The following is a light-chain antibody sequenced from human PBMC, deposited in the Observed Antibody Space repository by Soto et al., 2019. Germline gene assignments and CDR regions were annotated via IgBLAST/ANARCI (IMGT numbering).Light chain of an antibody. J-gene: IGKJ1*01. V-gene: IGKV3-15*01. Sequence: EVVMTQSPATLSVSPGERVTLSCRASQSINAHLAWYQQKPGQAPRLLIHGASTRATGIPASFSGSGFGTELILTINSLQSEDFEVYYCQQYNTWLWTFGQGTKVEIQ. CDR3: QQYNTWLWT. CDR1: QSINAH. CDR2: GAS.